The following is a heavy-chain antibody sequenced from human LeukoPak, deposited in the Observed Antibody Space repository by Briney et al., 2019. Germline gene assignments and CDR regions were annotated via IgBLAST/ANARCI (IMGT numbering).Heavy chain of an antibody. D-gene: IGHD5-12*01. CDR3: ARGAPTTRIGAGRFDY. CDR1: GYSLTNYY. CDR2: INPSGGST. J-gene: IGHJ4*02. V-gene: IGHV1-46*01. Sequence: GASVKVSSKAFGYSLTNYYVHWVRQAAGQGLEWMGEINPSGGSTSYAQKFQGRITVTRDTYTNTVYMDLSSLRSEDTATYYCARGAPTTRIGAGRFDYWGQGSLLTVAS.